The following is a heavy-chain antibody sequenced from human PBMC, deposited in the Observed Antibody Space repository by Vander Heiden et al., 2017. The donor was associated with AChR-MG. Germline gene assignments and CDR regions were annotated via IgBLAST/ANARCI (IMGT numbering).Heavy chain of an antibody. CDR1: GYNFTGHY. CDR2: INPNSGGT. D-gene: IGHD3-10*02. V-gene: IGHV1-2*02. Sequence: QLVQSAADVTQPGASVKVSCKASGYNFTGHYMPWLRQAPGQGLEWMGWINPNSGGTNYAQKFQGRVTMTRDTSISTAYMELSRLRSDDTAVYYCARPKSRMATILLRSRKQPYFDNWGQGTLVTVSS. CDR3: ARPKSRMATILLRSRKQPYFDN. J-gene: IGHJ4*02.